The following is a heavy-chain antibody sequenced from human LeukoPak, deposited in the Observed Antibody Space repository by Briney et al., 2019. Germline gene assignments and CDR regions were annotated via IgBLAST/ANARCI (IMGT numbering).Heavy chain of an antibody. CDR3: AKEIVATIRYYYYGMDV. V-gene: IGHV3-30*18. J-gene: IGHJ6*02. D-gene: IGHD5-12*01. CDR2: ISYDGSNK. Sequence: GGSLRLSCAASGFTFSSYGMHWARQAPGKGLEWVAVISYDGSNKYYADSVKGRFTISRDNSKNTLYLQMNSLRAEDTAVYYCAKEIVATIRYYYYGMDVWGQGTTVTVSS. CDR1: GFTFSSYG.